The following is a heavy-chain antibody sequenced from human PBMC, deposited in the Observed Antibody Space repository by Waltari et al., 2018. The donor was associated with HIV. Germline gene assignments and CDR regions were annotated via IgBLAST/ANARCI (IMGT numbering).Heavy chain of an antibody. J-gene: IGHJ4*02. CDR1: GGSINNYY. D-gene: IGHD1-26*01. Sequence: QVQLQESGPGLVKPSETLSLTCIVSGGSINNYYWNWIRQPAGKGLEWLGRINASGGTNYNPARKSRVTRSVDTSKNQFSLKLTAVTAADTAVYFCARETSGPTWRLFDSWGQGTLVTVSS. CDR2: INASGGT. V-gene: IGHV4-4*07. CDR3: ARETSGPTWRLFDS.